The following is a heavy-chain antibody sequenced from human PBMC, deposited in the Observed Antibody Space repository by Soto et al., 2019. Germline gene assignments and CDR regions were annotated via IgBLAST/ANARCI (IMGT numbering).Heavy chain of an antibody. CDR1: DGSMNSDSSY. CDR3: ARLGGYVSVGYCYLWDS. Sequence: QLQLQESGPGLVKPSETLSLTCRVSDGSMNSDSSYWGWIRQPPGKGLEWIGVINHSGSTYHNLSLKGRVTMSVDASRNQFSLKLTSMTAADTAVYYCARLGGYVSVGYCYLWDSWGQGTLVTVSS. V-gene: IGHV4-39*01. CDR2: INHSGST. J-gene: IGHJ4*02. D-gene: IGHD2-21*02.